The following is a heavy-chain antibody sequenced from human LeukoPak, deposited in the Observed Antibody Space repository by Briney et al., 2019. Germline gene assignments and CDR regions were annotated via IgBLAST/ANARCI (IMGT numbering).Heavy chain of an antibody. D-gene: IGHD6-19*01. CDR1: GFPFSGYW. J-gene: IGHJ4*02. CDR3: AREYSSGLFDH. V-gene: IGHV3-7*03. Sequence: PGGSLRLSCAASGFPFSGYWTIWVRQAPGKGLEWVANIKQDGSEKYYVDSVKGRFTISRDNAKNSLYLQMNSLRAEDTAVYYCAREYSSGLFDHWGQGTLVTVSS. CDR2: IKQDGSEK.